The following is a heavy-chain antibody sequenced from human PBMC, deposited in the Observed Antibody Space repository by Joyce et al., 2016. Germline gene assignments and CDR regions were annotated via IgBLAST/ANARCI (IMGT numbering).Heavy chain of an antibody. D-gene: IGHD3-10*01. Sequence: HLQESGPGLIKPSETLSRTCTISGDSFRGTSYYWSWIRKSPGKGLDCLGFIYNSETTHYNPSLGGRVSISLGASKNQFSLRLTSVTSADTAVYYCATSLPSRVGGFQFFGMDVWGQGTTVIVS. CDR3: ATSLPSRVGGFQFFGMDV. J-gene: IGHJ6*02. CDR2: IYNSETT. V-gene: IGHV4-61*01. CDR1: GDSFRGTSYY.